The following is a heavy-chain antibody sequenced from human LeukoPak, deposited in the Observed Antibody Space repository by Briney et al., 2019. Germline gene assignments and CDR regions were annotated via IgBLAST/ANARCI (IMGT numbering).Heavy chain of an antibody. V-gene: IGHV1-8*01. CDR3: ARAGEITMIVVETFDY. D-gene: IGHD3-22*01. CDR2: MNPNSGNT. CDR1: GYTFTSYD. J-gene: IGHJ4*02. Sequence: ASVKVSCKASGYTFTSYDINWVRQATGQGLEWMGWMNPNSGNTGYAQKFQGRVTMTRNTSISTAYMELSSLRSEDTAVYYCARAGEITMIVVETFDYWGQGTLVTVSS.